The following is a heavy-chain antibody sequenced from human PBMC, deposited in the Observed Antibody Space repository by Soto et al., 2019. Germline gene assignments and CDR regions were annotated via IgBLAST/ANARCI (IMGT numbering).Heavy chain of an antibody. Sequence: PSKTLSLTCNVSGGSIRSYYWSWIRQPAGKPLEWIGRIYTTGSTNYNPSLKSRVTMSIDTSKSQFSLKVSPVTAADTAVYYCAREGASGFGMDVWGQGTTVTVSS. V-gene: IGHV4-4*07. CDR1: GGSIRSYY. D-gene: IGHD1-26*01. CDR2: IYTTGST. CDR3: AREGASGFGMDV. J-gene: IGHJ6*02.